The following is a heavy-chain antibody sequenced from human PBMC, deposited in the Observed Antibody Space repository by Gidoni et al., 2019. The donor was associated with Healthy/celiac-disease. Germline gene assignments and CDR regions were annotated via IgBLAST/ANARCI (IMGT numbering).Heavy chain of an antibody. J-gene: IGHJ5*02. CDR2: ISYDGSNK. V-gene: IGHV3-30*18. D-gene: IGHD5-12*01. CDR1: GFTFSSYG. Sequence: QVQLVESGGGVVQPGRSLRLSCAASGFTFSSYGMHWVRQAPGKGLEWVAVISYDGSNKYYADSVKGRFTISRDNSKNTLYLQMNSLRAEDTAVYYCAKGPVWWLIGWFDPWGQGTLVTVSS. CDR3: AKGPVWWLIGWFDP.